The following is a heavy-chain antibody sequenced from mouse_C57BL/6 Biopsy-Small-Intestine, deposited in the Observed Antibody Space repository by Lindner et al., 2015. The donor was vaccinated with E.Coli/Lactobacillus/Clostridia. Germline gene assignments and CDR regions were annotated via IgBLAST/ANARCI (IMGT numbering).Heavy chain of an antibody. D-gene: IGHD2-3*01. CDR3: ARRPYDGYYMDY. J-gene: IGHJ4*01. V-gene: IGHV5-17*01. CDR1: GFTFSDYG. Sequence: VQLQESGGGLVKPGGSRKLSYAASGFTFSDYGMHWVRQAPEKGLEWVAYISRGSSTIYYADTVKGRFTISRDNAKNTLFLQMTSLRSEDTAMYYCARRPYDGYYMDYWGQGTSVTVSS. CDR2: ISRGSSTI.